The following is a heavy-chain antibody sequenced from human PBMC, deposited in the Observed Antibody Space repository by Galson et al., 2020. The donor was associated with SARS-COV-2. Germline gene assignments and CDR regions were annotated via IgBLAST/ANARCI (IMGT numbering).Heavy chain of an antibody. CDR3: TRDQGPTYAYSFDY. CDR2: TYYRSRWFN. V-gene: IGHV6-1*01. Sequence: SQTLSLTCAISGDSVSSKFVAWNWIRQSPSRGLEWLGRTYYRSRWFNDYAISVESRIAINADTSENQFSLQLNSVTPEDTAVYFCTRDQGPTYAYSFDYWGQGTTVTVSS. J-gene: IGHJ4*02. CDR1: GDSVSSKFVA. D-gene: IGHD3-16*01.